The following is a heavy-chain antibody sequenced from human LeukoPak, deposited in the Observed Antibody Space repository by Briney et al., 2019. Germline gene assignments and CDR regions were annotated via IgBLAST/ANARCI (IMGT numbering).Heavy chain of an antibody. Sequence: PSETLSLTCTVSGGSISSYYWSWIRQPPGKGLEWIGYIYYSGSTNYNPSLKSRVTISVDTSKNQFSLKLSSVTAADTAVYYCARHAGAKYGSGSYYPNWFDPWGQGTLVTVSS. CDR3: ARHAGAKYGSGSYYPNWFDP. D-gene: IGHD3-10*01. CDR1: GGSISSYY. J-gene: IGHJ5*02. CDR2: IYYSGST. V-gene: IGHV4-59*08.